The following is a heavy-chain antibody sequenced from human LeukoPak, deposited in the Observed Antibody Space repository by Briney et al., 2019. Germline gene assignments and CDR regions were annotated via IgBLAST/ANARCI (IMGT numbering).Heavy chain of an antibody. D-gene: IGHD3-10*01. J-gene: IGHJ5*02. Sequence: SETLSLTCTVSGGSISSSSYYWGWIRQPPGKGLEWIGSIYYSGSTYYNPSLKSRVTISVDTSKNQFSLKLSSVTAADTAVYYCARHWRGSGSNNWFDPWGQGTLVTVSS. V-gene: IGHV4-39*01. CDR1: GGSISSSSYY. CDR3: ARHWRGSGSNNWFDP. CDR2: IYYSGST.